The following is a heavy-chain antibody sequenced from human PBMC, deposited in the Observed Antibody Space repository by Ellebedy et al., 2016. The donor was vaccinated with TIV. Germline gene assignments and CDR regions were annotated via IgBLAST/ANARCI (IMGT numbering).Heavy chain of an antibody. CDR3: ATDASSGWYLYWFDP. Sequence: SETLSLTCTVSGGSISSSSYYWGWIRQPPGKGLEWIGSIYYSGSTYYNPSLKSRVTISVDTSKNQFSLKLSSVTAADTAVYYCATDASSGWYLYWFDPWGQGTLVTVSS. D-gene: IGHD6-19*01. CDR1: GGSISSSSYY. CDR2: IYYSGST. V-gene: IGHV4-39*01. J-gene: IGHJ5*02.